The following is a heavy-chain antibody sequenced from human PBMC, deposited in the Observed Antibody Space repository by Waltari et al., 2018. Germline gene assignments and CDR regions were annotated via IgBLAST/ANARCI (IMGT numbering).Heavy chain of an antibody. CDR2: RNQNNNNT. J-gene: IGHJ4*02. CDR3: ARMGGWNSDF. Sequence: QVLLVQSGAEVKKPGASVKVSCKASGYTFTSYDINWVRQASGHGFEWRGWRNQNNNNTGYAQKCHGRVSITSDSSKSTAYMELSSLKSEDTAVYYCARMGGWNSDFWGQGTPVIVSS. D-gene: IGHD2-15*01. CDR1: GYTFTSYD. V-gene: IGHV1-8*01.